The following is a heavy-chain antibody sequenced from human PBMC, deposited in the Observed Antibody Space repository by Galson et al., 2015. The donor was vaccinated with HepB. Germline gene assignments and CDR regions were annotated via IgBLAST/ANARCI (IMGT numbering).Heavy chain of an antibody. V-gene: IGHV1-69*02. CDR1: GGTFSSYT. Sequence: SVKVSCKASGGTFSSYTISWVRQAPGQGLEWMGRIIPILGIANYAQKFQGRVTITADKSTSTAYMELSSLRSEDTAVYYCARQITMVRGVTPNYYYYGMDVWGQGTTVTVSS. D-gene: IGHD3-10*01. CDR2: IIPILGIA. CDR3: ARQITMVRGVTPNYYYYGMDV. J-gene: IGHJ6*02.